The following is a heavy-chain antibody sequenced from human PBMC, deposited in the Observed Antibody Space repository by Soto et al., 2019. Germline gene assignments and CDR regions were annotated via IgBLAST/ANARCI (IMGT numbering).Heavy chain of an antibody. CDR3: AKDRTVPWEGAPYGMDV. D-gene: IGHD1-26*01. J-gene: IGHJ6*02. CDR2: ISGSGGST. CDR1: GFTFTNYA. V-gene: IGHV3-23*01. Sequence: GGSLRLSCAASGFTFTNYAMSWVRQAPGKGLEWVSGISGSGGSTYYADSVKGRFTVSRDYSKITLYLQMNSLRAEDTAVYYCAKDRTVPWEGAPYGMDVWGQGATVTVSS.